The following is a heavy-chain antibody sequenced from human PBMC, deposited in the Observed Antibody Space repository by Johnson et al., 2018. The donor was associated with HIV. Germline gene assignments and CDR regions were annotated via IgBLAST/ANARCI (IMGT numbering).Heavy chain of an antibody. Sequence: EQLVESGGGLVQPGGSLRLSCAASGFTFSSYAMHWVRQAPGKGLEYVSAISSNGGSTYYANSVKGRFTISRDNSKNTLYLQMGSLRAEDMAVYYCATSTVSDGSSWYHLGMAFEIWGQGTMVTVSS. D-gene: IGHD6-13*01. CDR1: GFTFSSYA. CDR3: ATSTVSDGSSWYHLGMAFEI. CDR2: ISSNGGST. V-gene: IGHV3-64*01. J-gene: IGHJ3*02.